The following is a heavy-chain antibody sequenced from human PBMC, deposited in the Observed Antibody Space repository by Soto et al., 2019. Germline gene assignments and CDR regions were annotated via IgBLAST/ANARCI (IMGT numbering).Heavy chain of an antibody. J-gene: IGHJ6*02. D-gene: IGHD3-10*01. CDR3: AKDVPMVRGVYYGMDV. CDR1: GFVFSDHY. Sequence: PGGSLRLSCAASGFVFSDHYMDWVRQAPEKGLEWVGRIRNQAFRYTTEYAASVRGRFTISRDESTNSLFLQMNSLKTDDTAVYYCAKDVPMVRGVYYGMDVWGQGTRVTLSS. CDR2: IRNQAFRYTT. V-gene: IGHV3-72*01.